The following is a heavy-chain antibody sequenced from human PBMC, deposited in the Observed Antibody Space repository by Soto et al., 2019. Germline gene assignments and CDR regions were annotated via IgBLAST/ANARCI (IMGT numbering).Heavy chain of an antibody. CDR1: GDSVSSNSAA. V-gene: IGHV6-1*01. CDR2: TYYRSKWYN. CDR3: ARGCRTRPNPGFDS. Sequence: SQTLSLTCAISGDSVSSNSAAWNWIRQSPSRGLEWLGRTYYRSKWYNDYAVSVKSRLTINPDTSKNQFSLQLNSVTPEDTAVYFCARGCRTRPNPGFDSWGQGTLVTVSS. D-gene: IGHD6-6*01. J-gene: IGHJ4*02.